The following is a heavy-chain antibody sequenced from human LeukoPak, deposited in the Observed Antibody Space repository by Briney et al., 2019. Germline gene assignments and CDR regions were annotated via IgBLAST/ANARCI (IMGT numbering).Heavy chain of an antibody. Sequence: PGGSLRLSCAASGFTVSNNYKSWVRQAPGKGLEWVSVIYSGGSTYYADSVKGRFTISRDNSKNTLYLQMNSLSTEDTAVYYCARAPGPYCSSTSCYSLDYWGQGTLVTVSS. CDR3: ARAPGPYCSSTSCYSLDY. V-gene: IGHV3-66*02. CDR2: IYSGGST. J-gene: IGHJ4*02. CDR1: GFTVSNNY. D-gene: IGHD2-2*02.